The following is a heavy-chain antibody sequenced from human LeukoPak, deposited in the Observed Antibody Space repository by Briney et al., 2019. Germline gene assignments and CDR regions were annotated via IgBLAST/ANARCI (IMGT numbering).Heavy chain of an antibody. J-gene: IGHJ4*02. CDR2: ISSNGGST. CDR3: ARAGYCSSTCCSIGGSFDY. CDR1: GFTFSSYA. V-gene: IGHV3-64*01. D-gene: IGHD2-2*01. Sequence: GGSLRLSCAASGFTFSSYAMHWVRQAPGKGLEYVSAISSNGGSTYYANSVKGRFSISRDNSKNTLYLQMNSLRAEDTAVYYCARAGYCSSTCCSIGGSFDYWGQGTLVTVSS.